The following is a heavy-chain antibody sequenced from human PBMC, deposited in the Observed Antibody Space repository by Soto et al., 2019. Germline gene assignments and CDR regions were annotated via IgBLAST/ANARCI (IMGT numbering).Heavy chain of an antibody. Sequence: QVQLVESGGGVVQPGRSLRLSCAASGFTFSSYAMHWVRQAPGKGLEWVAVISYDGSNKYYADSVKGRFTISRDNSKNTLYLQMNSLRAEDTAVYYCARERGVGAPSGYWGQGTLVTVSS. CDR3: ARERGVGAPSGY. CDR1: GFTFSSYA. J-gene: IGHJ4*02. V-gene: IGHV3-30-3*01. D-gene: IGHD1-26*01. CDR2: ISYDGSNK.